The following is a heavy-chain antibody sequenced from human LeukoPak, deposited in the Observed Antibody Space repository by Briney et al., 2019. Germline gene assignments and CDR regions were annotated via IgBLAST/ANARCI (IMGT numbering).Heavy chain of an antibody. D-gene: IGHD2-2*01. Sequence: WVRPPPGKGLEWIGSIYYSGSTYYNPSLKSRVTISVDTSKTQCSLKLSSVTAADTAVYYCARAPFVVVPAATPSFDYWGQGTLVTVSS. CDR3: ARAPFVVVPAATPSFDY. CDR2: IYYSGST. V-gene: IGHV4-39*01. J-gene: IGHJ4*02.